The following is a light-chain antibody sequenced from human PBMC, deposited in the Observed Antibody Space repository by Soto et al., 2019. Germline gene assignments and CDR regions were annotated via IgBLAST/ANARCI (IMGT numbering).Light chain of an antibody. CDR2: GAS. V-gene: IGKV3-20*01. CDR1: QSVSSSY. J-gene: IGKJ2*01. CDR3: QQYGGSPPYT. Sequence: EIVLTQSPGTLCLSPGERATLSCRASQSVSSSYLAWYQQKPGQAPRLLIYGASSRATGIPDRFSGSGSGTDFTLTISRLQPEDFAVYFCQQYGGSPPYTFGQGTKLEI.